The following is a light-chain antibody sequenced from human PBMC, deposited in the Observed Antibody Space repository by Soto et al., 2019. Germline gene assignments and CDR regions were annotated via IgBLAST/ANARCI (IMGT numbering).Light chain of an antibody. CDR1: QDIRNF. V-gene: IGKV1-27*01. J-gene: IGKJ3*01. CDR3: QNYSSVPV. Sequence: DIQMTQSPTSLSASVGDRVTITCRASQDIRNFVAWYQQKPGKTPKLLIYAASTLQSGVPSRFSGSGSGTDFTLNINSLQPEDVATYACQNYSSVPVFGPGTKVEIK. CDR2: AAS.